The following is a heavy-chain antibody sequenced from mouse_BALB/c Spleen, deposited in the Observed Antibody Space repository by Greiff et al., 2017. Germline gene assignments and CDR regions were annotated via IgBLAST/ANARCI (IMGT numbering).Heavy chain of an antibody. CDR2: ISSGGGST. J-gene: IGHJ4*01. CDR1: GFAFSSYD. CDR3: ARKRTIYYGNYVGAMDY. V-gene: IGHV5-12-1*01. D-gene: IGHD2-1*01. Sequence: EVKLVESGGGLVKPGGSLKLSCAASGFAFSSYDMSWVRQTPEKRLEWVAYISSGGGSTYYPDTVKGRFTISRDNAKNTLYLQMSSLKSEDTAMYYCARKRTIYYGNYVGAMDYWGQGTSVTVSS.